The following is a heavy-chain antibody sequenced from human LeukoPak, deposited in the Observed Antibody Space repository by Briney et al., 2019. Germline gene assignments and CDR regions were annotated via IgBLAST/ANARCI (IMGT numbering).Heavy chain of an antibody. D-gene: IGHD2-15*01. Sequence: GGSLRLSCAASGFTFSGYNMNWVRQAPGKGLEWVSYISSSGNTIYYADSVKGRFTISRDNAKNSLYLQMNSLRVDDTAVYYCAREGSTGVVVWYYFDYWGQGTLVTVSS. V-gene: IGHV3-48*04. J-gene: IGHJ4*02. CDR2: ISSSGNTI. CDR1: GFTFSGYN. CDR3: AREGSTGVVVWYYFDY.